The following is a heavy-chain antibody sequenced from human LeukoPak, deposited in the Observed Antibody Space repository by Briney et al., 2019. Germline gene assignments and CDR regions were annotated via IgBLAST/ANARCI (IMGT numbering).Heavy chain of an antibody. CDR1: GFTVSSNY. CDR3: TTDGTTAVGGTYYFDY. Sequence: GGSLRLSCAASGFTVSSNYMSWVRQAPGKGLEWVGRIKSKTDGGTTDYAAPVKGRFTISRDDSKNTLYLQMNSLKTEDTAVYYCTTDGTTAVGGTYYFDYWGQGTLVTVSS. CDR2: IKSKTDGGTT. V-gene: IGHV3-15*01. D-gene: IGHD1-14*01. J-gene: IGHJ4*02.